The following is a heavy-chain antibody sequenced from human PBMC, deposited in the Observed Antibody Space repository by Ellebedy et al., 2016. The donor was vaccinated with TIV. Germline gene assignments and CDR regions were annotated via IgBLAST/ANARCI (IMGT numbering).Heavy chain of an antibody. CDR2: IYGGGTT. V-gene: IGHV3-53*04. D-gene: IGHD4-17*01. Sequence: GESLKISCATSGFTVSSNFMTWVRQPPGKGLAWVAFIYGGGTTYYANSVKGRCTISRQKAKNSLDLQMNNLRVEDTAVYYCARATVTPILDYWGQGTLVTVSS. J-gene: IGHJ4*02. CDR3: ARATVTPILDY. CDR1: GFTVSSNF.